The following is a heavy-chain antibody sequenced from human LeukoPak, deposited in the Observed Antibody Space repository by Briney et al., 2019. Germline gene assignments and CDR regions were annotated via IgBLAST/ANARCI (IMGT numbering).Heavy chain of an antibody. CDR3: TTDSGYSYGIINFDY. D-gene: IGHD5-18*01. Sequence: GGSLRLSCAASRFTFSSNAMSWVRQAPGKGLEWVGRIKSKTDGGTTDYAAPVKGRFTISRDDSKNTLYLQMNSLKTEDTAVYYCTTDSGYSYGIINFDYWGQGTLVTVSS. J-gene: IGHJ4*02. CDR2: IKSKTDGGTT. V-gene: IGHV3-15*01. CDR1: RFTFSSNA.